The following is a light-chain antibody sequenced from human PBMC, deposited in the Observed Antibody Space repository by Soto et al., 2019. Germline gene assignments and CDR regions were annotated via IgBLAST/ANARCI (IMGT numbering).Light chain of an antibody. Sequence: EIVLTQSPGTLSVSPGERATLSCRASQSVTSSSLAWYQQKPGQAPRLLIYAASRRATGIPDRFSGSGSETDFTLSISRLEPEDFAIYYCHQYGSPPQTFGQGIRVEVK. CDR3: HQYGSPPQT. J-gene: IGKJ1*01. CDR2: AAS. V-gene: IGKV3-20*01. CDR1: QSVTSSS.